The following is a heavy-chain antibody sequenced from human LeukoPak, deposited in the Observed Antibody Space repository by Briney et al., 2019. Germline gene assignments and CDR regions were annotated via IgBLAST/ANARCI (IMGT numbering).Heavy chain of an antibody. J-gene: IGHJ4*02. D-gene: IGHD3-10*01. V-gene: IGHV1-2*02. CDR2: INPNSGGT. CDR3: AREAEYFGAGSYAY. Sequence: ASAKVSCKASEYTFTGYYMHWVRQAPGQGLEWMGWINPNSGGTNYAQKFQGRVTMTRDTSISTAYMELSRLRSDDTAVYYCAREAEYFGAGSYAYWGQGTLVTVSS. CDR1: EYTFTGYY.